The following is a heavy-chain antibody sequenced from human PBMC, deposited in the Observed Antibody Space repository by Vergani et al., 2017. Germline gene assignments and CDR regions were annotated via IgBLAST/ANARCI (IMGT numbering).Heavy chain of an antibody. CDR1: GGTFSSYA. D-gene: IGHD3-22*01. CDR3: AREPYYYDSSGYGGILDY. J-gene: IGHJ4*02. V-gene: IGHV1-69*04. CDR2: IIPSLGIA. Sequence: QVQLVQSGAEVKKPGSSVKVSCKASGGTFSSYAISWVRQAPGQGLEWMGRIIPSLGIANYAQKFQGRVTITADKSTSTAYMALGSLRSEDTAVYYCAREPYYYDSSGYGGILDYWGQGTLVTGSS.